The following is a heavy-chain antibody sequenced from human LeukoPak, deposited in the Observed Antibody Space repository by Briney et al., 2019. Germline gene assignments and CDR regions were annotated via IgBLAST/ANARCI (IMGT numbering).Heavy chain of an antibody. J-gene: IGHJ6*03. D-gene: IGHD3-22*01. CDR2: MSPSGSS. CDR1: GGSFSDYY. Sequence: PSETLSLTCAVYGGSFSDYYWTWIRQTPGKGLEWIGEMSPSGSSNYNPSLKSRVTISVDTSKNQFSLKLRSVTAADTAVYYCARGRQDVNMILVVMAGVSYYLDVWSKGTMVTVS. CDR3: ARGRQDVNMILVVMAGVSYYLDV. V-gene: IGHV4-34*01.